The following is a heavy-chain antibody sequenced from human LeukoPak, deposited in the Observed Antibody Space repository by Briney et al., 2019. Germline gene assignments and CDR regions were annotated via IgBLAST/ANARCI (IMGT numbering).Heavy chain of an antibody. CDR2: IYSGGST. V-gene: IGHV3-66*01. D-gene: IGHD6-19*01. CDR1: GFTVSSNY. CDR3: ARSSYSGPAVGGFNP. J-gene: IGHJ5*02. Sequence: PGGSLRLSCAASGFTVSSNYMSWVRQAPGKGLEWVSVIYSGGSTYYADSVKGRFTISRDNSKNTLYLQMNSLRAEDTAVYYCARSSYSGPAVGGFNPWGQGTLVTVSS.